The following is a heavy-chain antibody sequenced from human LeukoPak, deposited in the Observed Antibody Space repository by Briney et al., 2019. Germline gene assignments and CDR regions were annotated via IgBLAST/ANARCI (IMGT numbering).Heavy chain of an antibody. CDR2: IYYSGGT. CDR1: GGSVTSYY. Sequence: SETLSLTCTVSGGSVTSYYCNWVRQPPGRGLEWIGYIYYSGGTNYNPSLESRVTISLDTAKNQFSLKLRSVTAEDTAVYYCATTGATSPSSASWFNIEYWGQGTLVPVSS. D-gene: IGHD6-13*01. J-gene: IGHJ4*02. CDR3: ATTGATSPSSASWFNIEY. V-gene: IGHV4-59*08.